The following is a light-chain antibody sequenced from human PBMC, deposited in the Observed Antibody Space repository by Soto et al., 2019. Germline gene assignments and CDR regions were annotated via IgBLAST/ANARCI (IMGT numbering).Light chain of an antibody. Sequence: DIQMTQSPSTLSASVGDRVTITCRASQSISSGLAWYQQKPGKAPKLLIYKASSVESGGPSRFSGSGSGTEFTLTISSLQPDDFATYYCQQYNSYPLTFGGGTKVDIK. J-gene: IGKJ4*01. CDR1: QSISSG. V-gene: IGKV1-5*03. CDR3: QQYNSYPLT. CDR2: KAS.